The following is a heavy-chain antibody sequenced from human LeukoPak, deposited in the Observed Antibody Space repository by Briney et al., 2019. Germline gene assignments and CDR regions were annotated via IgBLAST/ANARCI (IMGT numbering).Heavy chain of an antibody. D-gene: IGHD5-12*01. Sequence: PSETLSLTCTVSGGSISSYYWSWIRQPPGKGLEWIGYIYYSGSTNYNPSLKSRVAISVDTSTNQFSLKLSSVTAADTAVYYCGRDKGYFRNRWVRGYSGYDEYYYYYGMDVWGQGTTVTVSS. CDR3: GRDKGYFRNRWVRGYSGYDEYYYYYGMDV. V-gene: IGHV4-59*01. CDR1: GGSISSYY. CDR2: IYYSGST. J-gene: IGHJ6*02.